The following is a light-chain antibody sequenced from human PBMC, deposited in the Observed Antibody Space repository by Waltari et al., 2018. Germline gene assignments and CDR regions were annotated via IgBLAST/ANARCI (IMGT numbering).Light chain of an antibody. CDR2: AAS. Sequence: DIQMIQSPSSVSASLGDRVTITCRASQDIGRWLAWYQHKPGRAPNLLIFAASSLQNGVPSRFSGSGSGTYSTLTINSLQPEDFATYYCQQTNTFPFTFGQGTKLEIK. J-gene: IGKJ2*01. CDR1: QDIGRW. V-gene: IGKV1-12*01. CDR3: QQTNTFPFT.